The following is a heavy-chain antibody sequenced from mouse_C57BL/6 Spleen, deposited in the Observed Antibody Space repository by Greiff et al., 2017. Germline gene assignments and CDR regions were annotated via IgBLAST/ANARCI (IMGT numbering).Heavy chain of an antibody. D-gene: IGHD2-10*02. CDR1: GFTFSSYA. J-gene: IGHJ2*01. Sequence: EVQRVESGEGLVKPGGSLKLSCAASGFTFSSYAMSWVRQTPEKRLEWVAYISSGGDYIYYADTVKGRFTISRDNARNTLYLQMSSLKSEDTAMYYCTRGGYGNYYDYWGQGTTLTVSS. CDR3: TRGGYGNYYDY. CDR2: ISSGGDYI. V-gene: IGHV5-9-1*02.